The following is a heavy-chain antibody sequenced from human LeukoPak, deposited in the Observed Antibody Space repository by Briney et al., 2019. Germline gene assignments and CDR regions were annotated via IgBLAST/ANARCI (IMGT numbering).Heavy chain of an antibody. CDR2: IIPILGIA. J-gene: IGHJ4*02. CDR1: GYTFTSYD. CDR3: ARGLRLLDY. D-gene: IGHD2-21*01. Sequence: SVKVSCKASGYTFTSYDINWVRQAPGQGLEWMGRIIPILGIANYAQKFQGRVTITADKSTSTAYMELSSLRSEDTAVYYCARGLRLLDYWGQGTLVTVSS. V-gene: IGHV1-69*04.